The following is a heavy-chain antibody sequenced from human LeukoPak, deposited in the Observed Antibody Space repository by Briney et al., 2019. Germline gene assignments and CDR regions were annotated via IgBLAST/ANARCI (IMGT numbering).Heavy chain of an antibody. D-gene: IGHD6-19*01. CDR3: AKDKGSAWYSYYSGRAV. V-gene: IGHV3-9*01. CDR1: GFTFDDYA. Sequence: GGSLRLSCAASGFTFDDYAMHWVRQAPGKGLEWVSGISWNSGSIGYADSVKGRFTISRDNAKNSLYLQMNSLRAEDTALYYCAKDKGSAWYSYYSGRAVGAQGTRATAPS. J-gene: IGHJ6*02. CDR2: ISWNSGSI.